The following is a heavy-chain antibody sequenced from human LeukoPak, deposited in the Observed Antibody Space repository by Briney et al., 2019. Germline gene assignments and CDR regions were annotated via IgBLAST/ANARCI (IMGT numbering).Heavy chain of an antibody. CDR2: IYHSGST. CDR1: GGSISSSNW. Sequence: SGTLSLTCAVSGGSISSSNWWSWVRQPLGKGLEWIGEIYHSGSTNYNPSLKSRVTISVDKSKNQFSLKLSSVTAADTAVYFCARTRPKYSSSWYADYFDYWGQGTLVTVSS. D-gene: IGHD6-13*01. CDR3: ARTRPKYSSSWYADYFDY. J-gene: IGHJ4*02. V-gene: IGHV4-4*02.